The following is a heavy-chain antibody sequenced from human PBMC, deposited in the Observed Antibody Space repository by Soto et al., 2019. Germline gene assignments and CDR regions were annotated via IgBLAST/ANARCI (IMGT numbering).Heavy chain of an antibody. V-gene: IGHV3-7*05. CDR1: GFTFSTYL. Sequence: EVQLVESGGGLVQPGGSLRLSCAASGFTFSTYLMNWVRQAPGKGLEWVANIKEDGSEESYVDSVKGPFTISRDNAKTSLVLDMNSLRGEDTAVYYCARDWGAPGRGSAFGYYYHFGMDVWGQGTTVTVPS. D-gene: IGHD3-16*01. CDR3: ARDWGAPGRGSAFGYYYHFGMDV. J-gene: IGHJ6*02. CDR2: IKEDGSEE.